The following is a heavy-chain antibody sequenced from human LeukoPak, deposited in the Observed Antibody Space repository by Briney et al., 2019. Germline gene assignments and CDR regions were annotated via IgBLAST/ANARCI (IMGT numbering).Heavy chain of an antibody. CDR1: GFTFDDYT. Sequence: GGSLRLSCAASGFTFDDYTMHSLRQAPAKTLQCVSLITWDSGTTYYKDSVKGRFTISRDNSKNSLYLQMNSLRTEDTALYYCAKGYSSGWYPFDYWGQGTLVTVSS. CDR3: AKGYSSGWYPFDY. CDR2: ITWDSGTT. J-gene: IGHJ4*02. V-gene: IGHV3-43*01. D-gene: IGHD6-19*01.